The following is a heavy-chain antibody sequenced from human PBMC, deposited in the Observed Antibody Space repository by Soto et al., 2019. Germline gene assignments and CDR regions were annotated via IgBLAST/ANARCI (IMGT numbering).Heavy chain of an antibody. CDR2: ISAHNGWT. CDR1: DYTFTNYN. J-gene: IGHJ3*02. D-gene: IGHD3-22*01. V-gene: IGHV1-18*01. CDR3: AREINYYDSSGNHDAFDI. Sequence: ASVKVSCKASDYTFTNYNIGWVRQAPGQGLEWLGWISAHNGWTTYVNKFQGRVTMTTDTSTSTAYMELRSLRSDDTAFYYCAREINYYDSSGNHDAFDIWGQGTMVTVSS.